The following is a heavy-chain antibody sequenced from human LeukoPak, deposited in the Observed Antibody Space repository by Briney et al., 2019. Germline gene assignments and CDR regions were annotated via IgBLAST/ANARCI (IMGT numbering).Heavy chain of an antibody. V-gene: IGHV3-30-3*01. Sequence: GGSLRLSCAASGFTFSSYAMHWVRQAPGKGLEWVAVISYDGSNEHYADSVKGRFTISRDNSKNTVYLQMNSLRAEDTAVYYCAAGTAVARYYYYYGMDVWGQGTTVTVSS. CDR2: ISYDGSNE. CDR1: GFTFSSYA. D-gene: IGHD1-1*01. J-gene: IGHJ6*02. CDR3: AAGTAVARYYYYYGMDV.